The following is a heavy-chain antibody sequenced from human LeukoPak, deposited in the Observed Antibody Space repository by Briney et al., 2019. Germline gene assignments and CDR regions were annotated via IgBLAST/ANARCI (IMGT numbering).Heavy chain of an antibody. J-gene: IGHJ4*02. D-gene: IGHD2-2*01. CDR1: GGSISSGGYY. Sequence: TLSLTCTVSGGSISSGGYYWSWIRQHPGKGLEWIGYIYYSGSTYYNPSLKSRVTISVDTSKNQFSLKLSSVTAADTAVYYCASVYEDCSSTSCPTDYWGQGTLVTVSS. CDR3: ASVYEDCSSTSCPTDY. CDR2: IYYSGST. V-gene: IGHV4-31*03.